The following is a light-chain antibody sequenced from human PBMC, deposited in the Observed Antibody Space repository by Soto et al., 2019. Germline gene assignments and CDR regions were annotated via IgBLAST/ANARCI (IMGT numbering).Light chain of an antibody. Sequence: IVLTQAPEALSLSPGEIASLSCRASQSFSSSYLAWYQQKPGQAPRLLIYDASNRATGIPARFSGSGSGTDFTLTISSLEPEDFAVYYCQQRSNWLPTFGHRAMVDIK. CDR1: QSFSSSY. V-gene: IGKV3D-20*02. CDR2: DAS. CDR3: QQRSNWLPT. J-gene: IGKJ1*01.